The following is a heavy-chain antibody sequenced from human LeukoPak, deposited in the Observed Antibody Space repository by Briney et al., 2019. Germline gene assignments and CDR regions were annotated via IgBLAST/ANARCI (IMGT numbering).Heavy chain of an antibody. J-gene: IGHJ4*02. D-gene: IGHD4-17*01. CDR1: GFTFSSYA. V-gene: IGHV3-23*01. CDR2: ISGSGGST. CDR3: AKDGYYGDYLFDY. Sequence: AGGSLRLSCAASGFTFSSYAMSWVRQAPGKGLEWVSAISGSGGSTYYADSVKGRFTISRDNAKKTLYLQMNSLRAEDTAVYYCAKDGYYGDYLFDYWGQGTLVTVSS.